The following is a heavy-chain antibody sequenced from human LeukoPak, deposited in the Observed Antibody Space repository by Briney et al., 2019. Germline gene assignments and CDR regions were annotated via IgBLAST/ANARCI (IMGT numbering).Heavy chain of an antibody. CDR3: ARDLSPSYSSGQNWFDP. D-gene: IGHD6-19*01. Sequence: PSETLSLTCTVSGGSISSYYWSWIRQPAGKGLEWIGRIYTSGSTNYNPSLKSRVTMSVDTSKNQFSLKLSSVTAADTAVYYCARDLSPSYSSGQNWFDPWAREPWSPSPQ. CDR2: IYTSGST. CDR1: GGSISSYY. J-gene: IGHJ5*02. V-gene: IGHV4-4*07.